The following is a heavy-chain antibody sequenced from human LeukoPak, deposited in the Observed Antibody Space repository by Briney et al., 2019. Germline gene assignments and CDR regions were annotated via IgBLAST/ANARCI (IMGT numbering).Heavy chain of an antibody. CDR3: AKDYVWGSYRYTNYFDY. V-gene: IGHV3-23*01. D-gene: IGHD3-16*02. CDR1: GFTFTSYA. CDR2: ISGSGGSA. J-gene: IGHJ4*02. Sequence: PGGSLRLSCAASGFTFTSYAMSWVRPAPGKGLEWVSAISGSGGSAYYADSVKGRFTISRDNSKNTLYLQMNSLRAEDTAVYYCAKDYVWGSYRYTNYFDYWGQGTLVTVSS.